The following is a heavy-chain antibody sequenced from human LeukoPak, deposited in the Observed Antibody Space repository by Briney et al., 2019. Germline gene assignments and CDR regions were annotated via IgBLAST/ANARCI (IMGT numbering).Heavy chain of an antibody. J-gene: IGHJ2*01. CDR1: GFTFSSYS. Sequence: PGGSLRLSCAASGFTFSSYSMNWVRQAPGKGLEWVSSISSSSSYIYYADSVKGRFTISRDNSKNTLYLQMNSLRAEDTAVYYCAKSYYYDSSGYYFLHNWNFDLWGRGTLVTVSS. V-gene: IGHV3-21*04. D-gene: IGHD3-22*01. CDR2: ISSSSSYI. CDR3: AKSYYYDSSGYYFLHNWNFDL.